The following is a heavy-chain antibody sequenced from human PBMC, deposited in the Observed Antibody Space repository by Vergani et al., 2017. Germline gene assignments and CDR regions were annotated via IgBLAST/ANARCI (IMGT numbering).Heavy chain of an antibody. Sequence: QVQLQQWGAGLLKPSETLSLTCAVYGRSFSGYYWSWIRQPPGKGLEWIGEINHNGRTNYNPSLKSRVTISVDTSKNQFSLKLSSVTAPDTAVYYCARGRQYQLPKRSRGWFDPWGQGTLVTVYS. CDR1: GRSFSGYY. CDR2: INHNGRT. CDR3: ARGRQYQLPKRSRGWFDP. V-gene: IGHV4-34*01. D-gene: IGHD2-2*01. J-gene: IGHJ5*02.